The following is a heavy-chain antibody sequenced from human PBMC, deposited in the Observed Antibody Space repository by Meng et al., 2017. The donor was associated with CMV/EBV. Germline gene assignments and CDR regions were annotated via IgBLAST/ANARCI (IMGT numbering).Heavy chain of an antibody. CDR1: GYTFTSYD. D-gene: IGHD2-2*01. CDR2: MNPNSGNT. J-gene: IGHJ4*02. CDR3: ARSVVVVPAAPLRAYFDY. Sequence: ASVKVSCKASGYTFTSYDINWVRQATGQGLEWMGWMNPNSGNTGYAQKFQGRVTMTRNTSISTAYMELSSLRSEDTAVYYCARSVVVVPAAPLRAYFDYWGQGTLVTSPQ. V-gene: IGHV1-8*01.